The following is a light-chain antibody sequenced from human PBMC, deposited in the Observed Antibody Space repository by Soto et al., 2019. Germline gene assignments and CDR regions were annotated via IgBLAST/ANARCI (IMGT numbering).Light chain of an antibody. CDR2: YDS. V-gene: IGLV3-21*04. CDR3: QVWDSSSDRDVV. Sequence: SYELTQPPSVSVAPGKTARITCGGKNIGSKSVHWYQQKPGQAPVLVIYYDSDRPSGIPERFSGSNSGNTATLTISRVEAGDEAEYYCQVWDSSSDRDVVFGGGTKLTVL. CDR1: NIGSKS. J-gene: IGLJ2*01.